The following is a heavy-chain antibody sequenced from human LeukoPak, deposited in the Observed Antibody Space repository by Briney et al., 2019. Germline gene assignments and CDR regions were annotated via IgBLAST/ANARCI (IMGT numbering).Heavy chain of an antibody. CDR3: VTSWVRQQRDF. CDR1: GFIFSNYW. V-gene: IGHV3-7*01. J-gene: IGHJ4*02. CDR2: IKQDGSEK. D-gene: IGHD3-10*01. Sequence: PGGSLRLSCAASGFIFSNYWMTWVRQAPGKGLEWMANIKQDGSEKYYVGSVKGRFTISRDNAQQSLYLQMDTLTAEDTAVYYCVTSWVRQQRDFWGQGTLVTVSS.